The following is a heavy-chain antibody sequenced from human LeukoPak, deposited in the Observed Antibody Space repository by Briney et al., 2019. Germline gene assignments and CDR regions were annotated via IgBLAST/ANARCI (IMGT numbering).Heavy chain of an antibody. CDR1: GYTFTGYY. V-gene: IGHV1-2*02. CDR3: ARSITIFGVVPPGY. CDR2: INPNSGGT. D-gene: IGHD3-3*01. Sequence: ASVKVSCKASGYTFTGYYMHWVRQAPGQGLEWMGWINPNSGGTNYAQKFQGRVTMTRDTSISTAYMELSRLRSDDTAVYYCARSITIFGVVPPGYWGQGTLVTVSS. J-gene: IGHJ4*02.